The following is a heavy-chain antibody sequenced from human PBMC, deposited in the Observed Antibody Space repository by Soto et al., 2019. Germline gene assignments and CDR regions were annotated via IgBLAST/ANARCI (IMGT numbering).Heavy chain of an antibody. Sequence: GASVKVSCKASGYTFINFDISWVRQATGQGLEWMGWMNPGSGKTGYANKFQGRVTMTRDAFTGTAHLELSSLTSEDTAVYYCARMASAGTLNWFGPWSQGTLVTVSS. V-gene: IGHV1-8*02. CDR3: ARMASAGTLNWFGP. D-gene: IGHD6-13*01. CDR2: MNPGSGKT. CDR1: GYTFINFD. J-gene: IGHJ5*02.